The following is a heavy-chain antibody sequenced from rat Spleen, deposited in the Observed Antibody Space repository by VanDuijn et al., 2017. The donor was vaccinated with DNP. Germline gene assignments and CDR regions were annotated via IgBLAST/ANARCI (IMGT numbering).Heavy chain of an antibody. J-gene: IGHJ4*01. CDR2: VNSAGTT. Sequence: EVQLQESGPGLVKTSQSLSLTCSVTGYSITSSYRWNWIRKFPGNKLEWMGSVNSAGTTNYNPSLKSRISITRDTSKNQLFLQVNSLTTEDTATYYCARYHYSSYAMDAWGQGTSVTVSS. CDR1: GYSITSSYR. V-gene: IGHV3-3*01. CDR3: ARYHYSSYAMDA. D-gene: IGHD1-2*01.